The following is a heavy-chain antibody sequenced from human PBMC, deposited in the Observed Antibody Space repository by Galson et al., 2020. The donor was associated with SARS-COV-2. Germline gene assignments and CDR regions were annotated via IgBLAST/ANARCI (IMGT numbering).Heavy chain of an antibody. V-gene: IGHV3-23*01. CDR3: AKSGYTTASGVSDFDY. D-gene: IGHD3-16*02. Sequence: GGSLRLSCAASGFTFSMSWVRQAPGKGLEWVSAISGSGGSTYYADYVKGRFTISRDNSKNILYLQLNSLTAADTAIYYCAKSGYTTASGVSDFDYWGQGTLVTVSS. CDR2: ISGSGGST. CDR1: GFTFS. J-gene: IGHJ4*02.